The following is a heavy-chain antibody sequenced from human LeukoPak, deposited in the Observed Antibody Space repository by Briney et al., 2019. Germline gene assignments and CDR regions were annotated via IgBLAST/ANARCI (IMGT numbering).Heavy chain of an antibody. CDR2: IYSGGST. Sequence: GGSLRLSCAASGFTVSSNYMSWVRQAPGKGLEWVSVIYSGGSTYYADSVKGRFTISRDNANHNVYLEMNNLRVEDTALYYCVRRFPDGSFPFDHWGQGTLVTVSS. J-gene: IGHJ4*02. CDR1: GFTVSSNY. CDR3: VRRFPDGSFPFDH. V-gene: IGHV3-53*05. D-gene: IGHD5-24*01.